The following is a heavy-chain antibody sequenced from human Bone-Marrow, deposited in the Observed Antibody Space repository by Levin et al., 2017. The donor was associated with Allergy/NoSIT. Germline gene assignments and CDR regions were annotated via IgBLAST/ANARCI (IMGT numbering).Heavy chain of an antibody. CDR2: IYYSGST. Sequence: SETLSLTCTVSGGSISGYYWSWIRQPPEKGLEWIGYIYYSGSTKYNASLKSRVTISVDTSKNQFSLKLTSVTAADTAVYYCARAIPSGGNSYYYCYMDVWGKGTTVTVSS. D-gene: IGHD4-23*01. J-gene: IGHJ6*03. V-gene: IGHV4-59*01. CDR3: ARAIPSGGNSYYYCYMDV. CDR1: GGSISGYY.